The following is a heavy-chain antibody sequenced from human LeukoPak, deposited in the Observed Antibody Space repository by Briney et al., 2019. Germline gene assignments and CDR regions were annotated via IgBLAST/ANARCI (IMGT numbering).Heavy chain of an antibody. D-gene: IGHD6-13*01. CDR1: DGSISSYY. CDR3: ARDGGAAAGT. Sequence: PSQTLSLTCTVSDGSISSYYWSWIRQPAGKGLEWIGRIYATGSTNYNPSLKSRVTMSVDTSRNQFSMTLSSMTAADTAVYYCARDGGAAAGTWGQGTLVTVSS. J-gene: IGHJ5*02. V-gene: IGHV4-4*07. CDR2: IYATGST.